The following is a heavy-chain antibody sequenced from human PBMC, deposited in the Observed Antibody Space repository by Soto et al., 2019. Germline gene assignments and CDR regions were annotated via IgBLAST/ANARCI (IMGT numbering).Heavy chain of an antibody. CDR3: ARAEYSGSWTAEFDY. Sequence: EVQLVESGGGLIQPGGSLRLSCAASGFTVSINYMSWVRQAPGKGLDWVSVLFRDGTTYYADSVKGRFTISRDHSKNTLYLQMNSPRAEDTAVYYCARAEYSGSWTAEFDYWSKGSLVTVSS. CDR1: GFTVSINY. D-gene: IGHD6-13*01. V-gene: IGHV3-53*01. J-gene: IGHJ4*02. CDR2: LFRDGTT.